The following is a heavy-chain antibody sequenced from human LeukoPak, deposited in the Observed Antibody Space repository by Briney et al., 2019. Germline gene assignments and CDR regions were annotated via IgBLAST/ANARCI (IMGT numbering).Heavy chain of an antibody. CDR2: ISRNSSYI. J-gene: IGHJ4*02. V-gene: IGHV3-21*01. CDR1: GFTLTSYS. Sequence: GGSLRLSCAASGFTLTSYSTDCVRQAPGKGLEWVSCISRNSSYIDYADSVKGRFTISRDSSKNTLYLQMNSLRMEDTAVYYGARVETGAGTVDYWGQGSLVTVSS. CDR3: ARVETGAGTVDY. D-gene: IGHD6-19*01.